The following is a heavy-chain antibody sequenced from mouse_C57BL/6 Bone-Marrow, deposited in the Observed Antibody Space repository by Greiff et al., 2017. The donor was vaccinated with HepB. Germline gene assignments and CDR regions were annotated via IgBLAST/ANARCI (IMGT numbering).Heavy chain of an antibody. CDR3: ARKPHYYVQRGVFDY. V-gene: IGHV1-81*01. J-gene: IGHJ2*01. CDR2: IYPRSGNT. D-gene: IGHD1-2*01. CDR1: GYTFTSYG. Sequence: QVQLQQSGAELARPGASVKLSCKASGYTFTSYGISWVKQRTGQGLEWIGEIYPRSGNTYYNEKFKGKAKLTADKSSSTAYMELRSLTSEDSAVYFCARKPHYYVQRGVFDYWGQGTTLTVSS.